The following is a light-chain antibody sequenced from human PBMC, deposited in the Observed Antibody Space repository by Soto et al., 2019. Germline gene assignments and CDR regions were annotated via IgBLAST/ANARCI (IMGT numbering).Light chain of an antibody. J-gene: IGKJ5*01. V-gene: IGKV3-20*01. CDR2: GAS. Sequence: DIVLTQSPGTLSLSPGERATLSCRATQSVSSSNLAWYQQKPGQAPRLLIYGASSRATGIPDRFSGSGSGTDFTLTISRLEPEDFAVYYCQQYVTSPPITFGQGTRLEIK. CDR3: QQYVTSPPIT. CDR1: QSVSSSN.